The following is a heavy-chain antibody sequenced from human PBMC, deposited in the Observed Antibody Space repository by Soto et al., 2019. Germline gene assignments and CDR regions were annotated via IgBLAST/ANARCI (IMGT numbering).Heavy chain of an antibody. D-gene: IGHD2-15*01. CDR3: VRGDQGGFER. CDR2: IHSDGSTT. Sequence: EVQLVESEGGLVQRGGSLRLSCAASGFTFNYYWMHWVRQAPGQGLVWVSHIHSDGSTTTYADSVKGRFTISRDNAKKTLYLQMNSLRAEDTAVYYCVRGDQGGFERWGQGTTVTVSS. V-gene: IGHV3-74*01. J-gene: IGHJ3*01. CDR1: GFTFNYYW.